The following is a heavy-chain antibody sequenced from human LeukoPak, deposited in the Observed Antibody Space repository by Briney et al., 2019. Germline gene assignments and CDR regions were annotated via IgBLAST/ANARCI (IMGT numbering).Heavy chain of an antibody. CDR1: GGSISSYY. CDR2: IYYSGST. Sequence: SETLSLTCTVSGGSISSYYWSWVRQPPGKGLEWIGYIYYSGSTNYNPSLKSRVTISVDTSKNQFSLKLSSVTAADTAVYYCARGLVGYYDSSGLGWFDPWGQGTLVTVSS. J-gene: IGHJ5*02. CDR3: ARGLVGYYDSSGLGWFDP. V-gene: IGHV4-59*01. D-gene: IGHD3-22*01.